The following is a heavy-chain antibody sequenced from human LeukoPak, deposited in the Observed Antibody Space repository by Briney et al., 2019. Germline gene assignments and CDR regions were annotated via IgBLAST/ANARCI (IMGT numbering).Heavy chain of an antibody. CDR3: TREVSTVTFDY. J-gene: IGHJ4*02. CDR2: VYYNGLT. CDR1: GGSISPHY. V-gene: IGHV4-59*11. Sequence: SETLSLTCTVSGGSISPHYRTWIRQTPGKGLEWIGYVYYNGLTSYNASLRSRLILSVDTARNQVSLKLTSVTAADTAVYYCTREVSTVTFDYWGQGTLVTVSS. D-gene: IGHD4-17*01.